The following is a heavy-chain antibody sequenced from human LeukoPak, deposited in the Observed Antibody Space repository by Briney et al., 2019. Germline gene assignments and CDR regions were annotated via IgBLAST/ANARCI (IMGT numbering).Heavy chain of an antibody. CDR1: GFTFSNYD. V-gene: IGHV3-33*08. J-gene: IGHJ4*02. CDR3: ARDNYDILTGYSLDY. CDR2: IWYDGSNK. D-gene: IGHD3-9*01. Sequence: GGSLRLSCAASGFTFSNYDMSWVRQAPCKGLEWVAVIWYDGSNKYYADSVKGRFTISRDNSKNTLYLQMNSLRAEDTAVYYCARDNYDILTGYSLDYWGQGTLVTVSS.